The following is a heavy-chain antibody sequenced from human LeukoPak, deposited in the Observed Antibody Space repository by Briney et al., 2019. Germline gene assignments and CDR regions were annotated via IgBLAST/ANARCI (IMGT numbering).Heavy chain of an antibody. Sequence: ASVKVSCKASGYTFTSYGISWVRQAPGQGLEWMGWISAYNGNTNYAQKLQGRVTMTKDTSTSTAYMELRSLRSDDTAVYYCARDKAYGSGSYYSEDFDYWGQGTLVTVSS. V-gene: IGHV1-18*01. CDR2: ISAYNGNT. J-gene: IGHJ4*02. CDR1: GYTFTSYG. CDR3: ARDKAYGSGSYYSEDFDY. D-gene: IGHD3-10*01.